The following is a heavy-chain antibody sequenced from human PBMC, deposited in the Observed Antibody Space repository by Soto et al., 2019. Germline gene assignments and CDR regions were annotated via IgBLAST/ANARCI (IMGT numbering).Heavy chain of an antibody. Sequence: QVQLVQSGAEKKKPGASVKVSCKASGYTFTGYYMHWVRQAPGQGLEWMGWINPNSGGTNFAQKYQGWGTMTRDTSISTAYRELSRLRSDDTAVYYCARGGYCGGDCYRVFDYWGQGTLVTVSS. CDR2: INPNSGGT. CDR3: ARGGYCGGDCYRVFDY. V-gene: IGHV1-2*04. D-gene: IGHD2-21*02. CDR1: GYTFTGYY. J-gene: IGHJ4*02.